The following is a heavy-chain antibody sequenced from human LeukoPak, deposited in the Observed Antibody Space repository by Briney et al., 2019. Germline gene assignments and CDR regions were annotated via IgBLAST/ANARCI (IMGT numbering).Heavy chain of an antibody. CDR1: GGSFSGYY. Sequence: SETLSLTCAVYGGSFSGYYWSWIRQPPGKGLEWIGEINHSGSTNYNPSLKSRVTISVDTSKNQFSLKLSSVTAADTAVYYCARKAVVPAARGMDVWGQGTTVIVSS. D-gene: IGHD2-2*01. J-gene: IGHJ6*02. CDR3: ARKAVVPAARGMDV. V-gene: IGHV4-34*01. CDR2: INHSGST.